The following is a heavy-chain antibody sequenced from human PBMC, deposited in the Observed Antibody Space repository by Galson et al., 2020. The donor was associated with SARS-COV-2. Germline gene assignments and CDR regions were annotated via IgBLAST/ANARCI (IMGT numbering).Heavy chain of an antibody. V-gene: IGHV1-3*01. CDR2: INAGNGNT. D-gene: IGHD3-10*01. Sequence: ASVKVSCKASGYTFTSYAMYWVRQAPGQRLEWMGWINAGNGNTKYSQKFQGRVTITRDTSASTAYMELSSLRSEDTAVYYCARDSLWFGELKNWFDPWGQGTLVTVSS. CDR1: GYTFTSYA. J-gene: IGHJ5*02. CDR3: ARDSLWFGELKNWFDP.